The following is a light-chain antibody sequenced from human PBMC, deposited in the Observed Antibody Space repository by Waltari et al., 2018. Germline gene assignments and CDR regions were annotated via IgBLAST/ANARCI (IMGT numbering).Light chain of an antibody. CDR2: DVS. J-gene: IGLJ3*02. CDR1: GSDVADSNF. CDR3: CSYTGTWV. Sequence: QSALTQPRSVSGSPGQSVTISCTGTGSDVADSNFVSWYQQHPGEAPKLVIYDVSERPSGVPVRFSGSKSGNSASLSVSGLQAEDEAVYYCCSYTGTWVFGGGTKLTVL. V-gene: IGLV2-11*01.